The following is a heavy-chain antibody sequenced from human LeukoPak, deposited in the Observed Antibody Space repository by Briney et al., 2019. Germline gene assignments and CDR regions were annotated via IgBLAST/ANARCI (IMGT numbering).Heavy chain of an antibody. V-gene: IGHV1-46*01. J-gene: IGHJ6*02. CDR3: ARDRRGGYDWQDGMDV. D-gene: IGHD5-12*01. Sequence: ASVKVSCKASGYTFTSYYMHWVRQALGQGLEWMGIINPSGGSTSYAQKFQGRVTMTRDTSTSTVYMELSSLRSEDTAVYYCARDRRGGYDWQDGMDVWGQGTTVTVSS. CDR2: INPSGGST. CDR1: GYTFTSYY.